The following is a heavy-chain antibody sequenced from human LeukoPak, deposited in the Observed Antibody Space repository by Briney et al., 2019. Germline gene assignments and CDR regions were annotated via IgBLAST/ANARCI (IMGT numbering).Heavy chain of an antibody. J-gene: IGHJ4*02. CDR3: AKDGGLRDGYSPDY. D-gene: IGHD5-24*01. CDR1: GFTFSSYG. CDR2: ISYGGSNK. Sequence: GRSLRLSCAASGFTFSSYGMHWVRQAPGKGLEWVAVISYGGSNKYYADSVKGRFTISRDNSKNTLYLQMNSLRAEDTAVYYCAKDGGLRDGYSPDYWGQGTLVTVSS. V-gene: IGHV3-30*18.